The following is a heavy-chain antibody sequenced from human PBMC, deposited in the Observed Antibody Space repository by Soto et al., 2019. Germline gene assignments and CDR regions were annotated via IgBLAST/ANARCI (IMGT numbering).Heavy chain of an antibody. CDR3: AREGASGFGMDV. Sequence: NPSETLSLTCNVSGGSIRSYYWSWVRQPAGKPLEWIGRIYTSGSTNYNPSLKSRVSMSVDTSKNQFSLEVTSVTAADTAVYYCAREGASGFGMDVWGQGTTVTVSS. CDR2: IYTSGST. D-gene: IGHD1-26*01. CDR1: GGSIRSYY. J-gene: IGHJ6*02. V-gene: IGHV4-4*07.